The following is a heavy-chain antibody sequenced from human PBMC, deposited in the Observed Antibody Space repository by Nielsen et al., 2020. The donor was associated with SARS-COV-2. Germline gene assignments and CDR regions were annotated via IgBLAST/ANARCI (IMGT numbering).Heavy chain of an antibody. D-gene: IGHD5-24*01. CDR3: ARDMEMATINYYYYMDV. J-gene: IGHJ6*03. Sequence: GESLKISCAASGFTFSSYSMNWVRQAPGKGLEWVSYISSSSSTIYYADSVKGRFTISRDNAKNSLCLQMNSLRDEDTAVYYCARDMEMATINYYYYMDVWGKGTTVTVSS. CDR1: GFTFSSYS. V-gene: IGHV3-48*02. CDR2: ISSSSSTI.